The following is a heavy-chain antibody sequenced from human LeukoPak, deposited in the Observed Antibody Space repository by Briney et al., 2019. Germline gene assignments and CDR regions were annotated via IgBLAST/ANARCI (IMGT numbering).Heavy chain of an antibody. CDR3: ASGPRRIVAARRVFDY. CDR2: ISSSSSYI. Sequence: GGSLRLSCAASGFTFSSYSMNWVRQAPRKGLEWVSSISSSSSYIYYADSVKGRFTISRDNAKNSLYLQMNSLRAEDTAVYYWASGPRRIVAARRVFDYWGQGTLVTVSS. CDR1: GFTFSSYS. J-gene: IGHJ4*02. D-gene: IGHD6-6*01. V-gene: IGHV3-21*01.